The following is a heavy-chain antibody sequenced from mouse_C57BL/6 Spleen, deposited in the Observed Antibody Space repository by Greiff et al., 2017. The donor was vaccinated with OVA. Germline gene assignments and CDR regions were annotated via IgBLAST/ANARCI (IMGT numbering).Heavy chain of an antibody. CDR2: INPNNGGT. V-gene: IGHV1-22*01. D-gene: IGHD2-1*01. CDR3: ASYGNWYFDV. Sequence: VHVKQSGPELVKPGASVKMSCKASGYTFTDYNMHWVKQSHGKSLEWIGYINPNNGGTSYNQKFKGKATLTVNKSSSTAYMELRSLTSEDSAVYYCASYGNWYFDVWGTGTTVTVSS. J-gene: IGHJ1*03. CDR1: GYTFTDYN.